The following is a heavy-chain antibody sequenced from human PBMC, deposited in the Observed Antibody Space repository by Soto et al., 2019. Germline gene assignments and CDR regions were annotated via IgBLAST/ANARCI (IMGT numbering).Heavy chain of an antibody. CDR2: IWFDGSNR. CDR3: GSLGLFDSRSYFTTAAPGDY. V-gene: IGHV3-33*03. CDR1: GFTFSTYG. D-gene: IGHD3-22*01. J-gene: IGHJ4*02. Sequence: QVQLVESGGGVVQPGRSLRLSCAASGFTFSTYGMHWVRQAPGKGLGWVAVIWFDGSNRTYADCVKGRFTISIDNPKNTLYLQINSLRAEETAMYYCGSLGLFDSRSYFTTAAPGDYWGQGNLVTVSS.